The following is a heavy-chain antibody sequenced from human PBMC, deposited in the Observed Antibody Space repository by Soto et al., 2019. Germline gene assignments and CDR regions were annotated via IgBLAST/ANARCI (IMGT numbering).Heavy chain of an antibody. J-gene: IGHJ6*01. Sequence: AASGGPVISNDRSWVRKEPGKGLEWVSVIYSGGSTYYADSVKGRFTISRDNSKNTLYLQMNSLRAEDTAVYYCVRDPGMVATTYYYGMDVWGQGNTVSGSS. CDR1: GGPVISND. V-gene: IGHV3-53*01. CDR2: IYSGGST. D-gene: IGHD5-12*01. CDR3: VRDPGMVATTYYYGMDV.